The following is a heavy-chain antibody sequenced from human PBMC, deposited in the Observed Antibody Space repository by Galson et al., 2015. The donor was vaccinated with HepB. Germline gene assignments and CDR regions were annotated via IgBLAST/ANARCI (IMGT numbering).Heavy chain of an antibody. CDR2: IYYSGST. J-gene: IGHJ6*02. CDR1: GGSISSYY. CDR3: ARASPYLPAATKYYYYGMDV. D-gene: IGHD2-2*01. V-gene: IGHV4-59*01. Sequence: TLSLTCTVSGGSISSYYWSWIRQPPGKGLEWIGYIYYSGSTNYNLSLKSRVTISVDASKNQFSLKLSSVTAADTAVYYCARASPYLPAATKYYYYGMDVWGQGTTVTVSS.